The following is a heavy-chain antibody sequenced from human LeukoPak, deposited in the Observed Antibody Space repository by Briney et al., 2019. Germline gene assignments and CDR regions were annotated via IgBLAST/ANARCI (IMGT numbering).Heavy chain of an antibody. D-gene: IGHD3-10*01. CDR3: ARDPTWRFGDFGRFDP. V-gene: IGHV4-59*11. Sequence: PSETLSLTCTVSGGSISSHYWSWIRQPPGKGLEWIGYIYYSGSTNYNPSLKSRVTISLDTSKTQFSLKLTSVTAADTAVYYCARDPTWRFGDFGRFDPWGQGTLVTVSS. CDR1: GGSISSHY. CDR2: IYYSGST. J-gene: IGHJ5*02.